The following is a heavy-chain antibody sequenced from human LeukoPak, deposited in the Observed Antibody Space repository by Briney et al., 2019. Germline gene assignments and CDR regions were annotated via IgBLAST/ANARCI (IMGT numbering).Heavy chain of an antibody. CDR3: ARMRGYSGYADY. J-gene: IGHJ4*02. CDR2: IYSGGST. CDR1: GFTVSSNH. V-gene: IGHV3-66*01. Sequence: QTGGSLRLSCAASGFTVSSNHMSRVRQAPGKGLEWVSVIYSGGSTYYADSVKGRFTISRDNSKNTLYLQMNSLRAEDTAVYYCARMRGYSGYADYWGQGTLVTVSS. D-gene: IGHD5-12*01.